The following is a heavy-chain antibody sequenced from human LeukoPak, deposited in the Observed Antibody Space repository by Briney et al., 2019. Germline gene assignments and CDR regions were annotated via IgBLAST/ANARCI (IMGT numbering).Heavy chain of an antibody. CDR2: INTYGSST. D-gene: IGHD6-13*01. CDR1: GFAFSNYW. V-gene: IGHV3-74*01. Sequence: GGSLRLSCAASGFAFSNYWLHWVRQAPGKGLEWVARINTYGSSTNYADSVKGRFTISRDNAKNTLYLQMTSLSAEDTAVYYALAGYYYYYMDVWGKGTTVTVSS. CDR3: LAGYYYYYMDV. J-gene: IGHJ6*03.